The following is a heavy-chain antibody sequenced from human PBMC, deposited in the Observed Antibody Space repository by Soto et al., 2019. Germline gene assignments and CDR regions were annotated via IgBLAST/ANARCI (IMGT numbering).Heavy chain of an antibody. CDR1: GFTFSSYS. CDR2: LGGTDGNT. CDR3: ATDLHWGIISPTDDH. J-gene: IGHJ4*02. V-gene: IGHV3-23*01. Sequence: GGSLRLSCAASGFTFSSYSMNWVRQAPGKGLEWVSALGGTDGNTYYADSVKGRFTIIRDNSKNTLLLQMNSLRVEDTAIYYCATDLHWGIISPTDDHWGQGTQVTVSS. D-gene: IGHD3-16*01.